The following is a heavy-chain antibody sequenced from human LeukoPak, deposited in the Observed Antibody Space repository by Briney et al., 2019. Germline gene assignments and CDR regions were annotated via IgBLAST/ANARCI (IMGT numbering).Heavy chain of an antibody. V-gene: IGHV3-33*01. CDR3: ARDGGYEYYFDY. CDR1: GFTFSSYG. CDR2: IWYDGSNK. Sequence: GGSLRLSCAASGFTFSSYGMHWVRQAPGKGLEWVAVIWYDGSNKYYADSVKGRFTISRDNSQNTLYLQMNSVRAEDTAVYYCARDGGYEYYFDYWGQGTLVTVSS. D-gene: IGHD5-12*01. J-gene: IGHJ4*02.